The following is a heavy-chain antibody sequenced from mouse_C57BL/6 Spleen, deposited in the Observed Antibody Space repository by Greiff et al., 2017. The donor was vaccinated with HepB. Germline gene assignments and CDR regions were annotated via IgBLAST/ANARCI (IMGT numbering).Heavy chain of an antibody. D-gene: IGHD2-4*01. V-gene: IGHV1-81*01. CDR1: GYTFTSYG. Sequence: QVQLQQSGAELARPGASVKLSCKASGYTFTSYGISWVKQRTGQGLEWIGEIYPRSGNTYYNEKFKGKATLTADKSSSTAYMELRSLTAEDSAVYFCARGDYDDGAWFAYWGQVTLVTVSA. CDR3: ARGDYDDGAWFAY. CDR2: IYPRSGNT. J-gene: IGHJ3*01.